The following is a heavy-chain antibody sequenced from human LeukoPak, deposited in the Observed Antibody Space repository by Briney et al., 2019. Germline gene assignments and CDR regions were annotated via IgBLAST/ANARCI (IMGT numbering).Heavy chain of an antibody. CDR2: IYYSGTT. CDR3: ARQTTVVMGNWFDP. J-gene: IGHJ5*02. Sequence: ASETLSLTCTVSGGSISSYYWSWIRQPPGKGLECIGYIYYSGTTNYNPSLKSRVTISVDTSKNQFSLKLSSVTAADTAVYYCARQTTVVMGNWFDPWGQGTLVTVSS. V-gene: IGHV4-59*08. CDR1: GGSISSYY. D-gene: IGHD4-23*01.